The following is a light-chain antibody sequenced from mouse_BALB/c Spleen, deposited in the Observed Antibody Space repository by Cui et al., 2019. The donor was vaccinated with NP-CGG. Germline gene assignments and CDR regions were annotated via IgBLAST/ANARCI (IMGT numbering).Light chain of an antibody. CDR2: GTN. J-gene: IGLJ1*01. CDR3: ALWYSNHWV. Sequence: QAVVTQESALTTSPGETVTLTCRSSTGAVTPSNYANWVQEKPDHLFTGLIVGTNNRVPGVPARFSGSLIGDKAALAITGAQTEDEAIYFCALWYSNHWVFGGGTKLTVL. V-gene: IGLV1*01. CDR1: TGAVTPSNY.